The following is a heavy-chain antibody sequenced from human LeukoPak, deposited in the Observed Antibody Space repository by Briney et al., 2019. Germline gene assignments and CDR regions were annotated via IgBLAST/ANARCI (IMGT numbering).Heavy chain of an antibody. CDR3: ARRYSGSYYVFDY. Sequence: PGGSLRLSXAASGFTFSSYWMHWVRQAPGKGLVWVSRINSDGSSTGYADSVKGRFTISRDNAKNTLYLQSNSLRAEDTAVYYCARRYSGSYYVFDYWGQGTLVTVSS. CDR2: INSDGSST. CDR1: GFTFSSYW. V-gene: IGHV3-74*01. D-gene: IGHD1-26*01. J-gene: IGHJ4*02.